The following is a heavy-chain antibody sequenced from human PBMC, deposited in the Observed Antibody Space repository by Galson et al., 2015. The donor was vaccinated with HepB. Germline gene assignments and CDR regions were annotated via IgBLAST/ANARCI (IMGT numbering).Heavy chain of an antibody. CDR1: GFTFSNYG. D-gene: IGHD5-18*01. J-gene: IGHJ4*02. CDR2: IWTDGSNK. V-gene: IGHV3-33*01. Sequence: SLRLSCAASGFTFSNYGMHWVRQAPGKGLEWVALIWTDGSNKYYAASVKGRFSISRDNSKTALYLQMNSLRAEDTAMYFCAREDRYTYIVSFDYWGQGARVTVSS. CDR3: AREDRYTYIVSFDY.